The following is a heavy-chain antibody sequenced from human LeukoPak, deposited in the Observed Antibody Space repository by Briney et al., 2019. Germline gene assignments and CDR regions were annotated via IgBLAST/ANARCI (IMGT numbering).Heavy chain of an antibody. CDR3: ARLLFHSGSYYHDY. V-gene: IGHV3-21*04. J-gene: IGHJ4*02. Sequence: GGSLRLSCAASGFTFSRSSMNWVRQAPGKGLEWVSSISSGSSYIYYADSVKGRFTISRDNSKNTLYLQMNSLRAEDTAVYYCARLLFHSGSYYHDYWGQGTLVTVSS. CDR1: GFTFSRSS. D-gene: IGHD3-10*01. CDR2: ISSGSSYI.